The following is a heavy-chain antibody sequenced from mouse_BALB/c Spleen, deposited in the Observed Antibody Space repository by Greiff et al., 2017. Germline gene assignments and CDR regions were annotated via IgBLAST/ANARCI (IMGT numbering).Heavy chain of an antibody. Sequence: QVQLQQSGAELVRPGTSVKVSCKASGYAFTNYLIEWVKQRPGQGLEWIGVINPGSGGTNYNEKFKGKATLTADKSSSTAYMQLSSLTSDDSAVYFCARGHYYSFAYWGQGTLVTVSA. CDR3: ARGHYYSFAY. D-gene: IGHD2-1*01. CDR1: GYAFTNYL. V-gene: IGHV1-54*01. J-gene: IGHJ3*01. CDR2: INPGSGGT.